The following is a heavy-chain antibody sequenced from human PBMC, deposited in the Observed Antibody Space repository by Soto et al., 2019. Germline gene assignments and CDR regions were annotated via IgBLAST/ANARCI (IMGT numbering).Heavy chain of an antibody. D-gene: IGHD6-19*01. CDR3: AISSGWSLFDY. J-gene: IGHJ4*02. V-gene: IGHV4-4*02. CDR1: GGSIGCSSW. Sequence: QVQLQESGPGLVKPSGTLSLTFAVSGGSIGCSSWSSWVRQPRGKGLEWIGEIYHSVRTNYSPSLKSRVTISVDKSKNQFSLKLSSVTAADTAVYYCAISSGWSLFDYWGQGTLVTVSS. CDR2: IYHSVRT.